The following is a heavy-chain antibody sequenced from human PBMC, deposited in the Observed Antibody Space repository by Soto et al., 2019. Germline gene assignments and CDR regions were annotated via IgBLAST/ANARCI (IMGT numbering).Heavy chain of an antibody. Sequence: ASVKVSCKTSGYTFTGYYLNWVRQAPGRGLEWVGWINPKTGDTNNAQKFQGRVTMTTDTSISTGYLELSGLKSDDTAVYYCVTGDHLVRWGQGTRVTVSS. J-gene: IGHJ4*02. CDR1: GYTFTGYY. V-gene: IGHV1-2*02. CDR3: VTGDHLVR. D-gene: IGHD6-6*01. CDR2: INPKTGDT.